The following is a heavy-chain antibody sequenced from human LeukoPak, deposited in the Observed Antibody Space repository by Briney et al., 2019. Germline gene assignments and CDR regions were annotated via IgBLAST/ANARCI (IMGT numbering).Heavy chain of an antibody. J-gene: IGHJ4*02. Sequence: SETLSLTCSVSGGSMASHYWSWIRQPLGKGLEWVAYVFYSGDTNYNAYLRSRVTISVDTSKNQFYLKLDSVTAADTAVYVCARQPYMLGAYYFDFWGQGTLVTVSS. D-gene: IGHD1-26*01. CDR3: ARQPYMLGAYYFDF. CDR2: VFYSGDT. V-gene: IGHV4-59*08. CDR1: GGSMASHY.